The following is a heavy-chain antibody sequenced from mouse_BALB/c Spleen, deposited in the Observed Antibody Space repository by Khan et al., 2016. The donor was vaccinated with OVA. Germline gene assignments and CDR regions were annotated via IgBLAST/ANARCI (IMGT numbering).Heavy chain of an antibody. CDR1: GYTFTNYG. V-gene: IGHV9-3-1*01. D-gene: IGHD2-10*01. CDR3: ARPPYFSYTLDY. Sequence: QIQLVQSGPELKKPGETVKISCKASGYTFTNYGMNWVKQSPGKALKWMGWINTYTGEPTYADDFKGRFAFSLETSVSTAYLQINNLKNEDTATYFWARPPYFSYTLDYWGQGTSVTVSS. CDR2: INTYTGEP. J-gene: IGHJ4*01.